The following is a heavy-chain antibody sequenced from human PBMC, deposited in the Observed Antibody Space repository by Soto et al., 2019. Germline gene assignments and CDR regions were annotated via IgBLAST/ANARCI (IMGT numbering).Heavy chain of an antibody. CDR2: IKQDGSEK. CDR3: ARSVDGGYDRL. CDR1: GFTLSNYW. Sequence: EVHLVESGGGLVQPGGSLRLSCAASGFTLSNYWMNWVRQAPGKGLEWVANIKQDGSEKYYVDSVKGRFTISRDNAKNSLYLQMNSLRVEDTAVYYCARSVDGGYDRLGGQGTLVTVSS. V-gene: IGHV3-7*01. J-gene: IGHJ4*02. D-gene: IGHD5-12*01.